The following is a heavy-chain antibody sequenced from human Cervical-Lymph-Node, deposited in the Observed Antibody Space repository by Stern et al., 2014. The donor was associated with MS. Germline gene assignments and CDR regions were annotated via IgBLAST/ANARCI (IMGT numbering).Heavy chain of an antibody. Sequence: VQLEESGGGVVQPGRSLRLSCEASGFTFSRDDMHWVRQAPGKGLEWVSLISYDGVHTYYADSVRGLFTISRDNSKNALYLQMNSLRTEDTAVYYCASSYDSTGYYRAPFESWGQGTLVSVSS. CDR2: ISYDGVHT. V-gene: IGHV3-30*03. J-gene: IGHJ4*01. D-gene: IGHD3-22*01. CDR1: GFTFSRDD. CDR3: ASSYDSTGYYRAPFES.